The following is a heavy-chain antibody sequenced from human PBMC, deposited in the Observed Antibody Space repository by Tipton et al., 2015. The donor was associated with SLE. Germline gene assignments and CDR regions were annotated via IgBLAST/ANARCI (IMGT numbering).Heavy chain of an antibody. J-gene: IGHJ6*04. CDR3: AQDVYNDYSNYGGGMDV. V-gene: IGHV3-53*05. D-gene: IGHD4-11*01. CDR1: GFTVSSNY. CDR2: IYSGGST. Sequence: SLRLSCAASGFTVSSNYMSWVRQAPGKGLEWVSVIYSGGSTYYADSVKGRFTISRDNSKNTLYLQMNSLRAEDTALYYCAQDVYNDYSNYGGGMDVWGKGTTVTVSS.